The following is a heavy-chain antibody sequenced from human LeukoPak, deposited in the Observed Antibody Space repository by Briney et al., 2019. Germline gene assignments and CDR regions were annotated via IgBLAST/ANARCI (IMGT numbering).Heavy chain of an antibody. Sequence: SQTLSLTCTVSGGSISSGGYYWSWIRQPPGKGLEWIGYIYHSGSTYYNPSLKSRVTISVDRSKNQFSLKLSSATAADTAVYYCARVYSGSYYLDYFDYWGQGTLVTVSS. CDR1: GGSISSGGYY. J-gene: IGHJ4*02. V-gene: IGHV4-30-2*01. CDR3: ARVYSGSYYLDYFDY. D-gene: IGHD1-26*01. CDR2: IYHSGST.